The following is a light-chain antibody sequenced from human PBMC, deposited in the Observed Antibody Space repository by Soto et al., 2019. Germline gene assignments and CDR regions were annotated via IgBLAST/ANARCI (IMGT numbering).Light chain of an antibody. CDR1: QSISTR. CDR2: DAS. Sequence: DIQRTQSPSTLAASVGDRVTFTCLASQSISTRLAWYQRKSGKAPHLLICDASTLESGVSSRFSGSGSGTEFTLTISSLQAADFATYYCQQYITYPWAFGQGTKVDIK. CDR3: QQYITYPWA. J-gene: IGKJ1*01. V-gene: IGKV1-5*01.